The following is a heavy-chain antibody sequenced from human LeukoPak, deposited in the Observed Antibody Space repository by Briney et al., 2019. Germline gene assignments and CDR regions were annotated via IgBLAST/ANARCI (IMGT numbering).Heavy chain of an antibody. CDR2: ISSSGSTI. D-gene: IGHD3-22*01. V-gene: IGHV3-11*01. Sequence: GGSLRLSCAASGFTFSDYYMSWIRQAPGKGLEWVSYISSSGSTIYYADSVKGRFTISRDNAKNSLYLQMNSLRAEDTAVYYCASDYYDSSGYYRGPIDYWGQGTLVTVSS. J-gene: IGHJ4*02. CDR3: ASDYYDSSGYYRGPIDY. CDR1: GFTFSDYY.